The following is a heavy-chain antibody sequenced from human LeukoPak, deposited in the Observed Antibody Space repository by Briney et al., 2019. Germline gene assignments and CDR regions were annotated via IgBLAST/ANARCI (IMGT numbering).Heavy chain of an antibody. Sequence: PSETLSLTCAVNGGSLSAYYWSWSRQPPGKGLEWIGEINHRGSTNYNPSLMSRVTMSVDTSKNQFSLKLSSVTAADTAVYYCSEIAAAGTPFDYWGQRTLVTVSS. V-gene: IGHV4-34*01. D-gene: IGHD6-13*01. J-gene: IGHJ4*02. CDR3: SEIAAAGTPFDY. CDR1: GGSLSAYY. CDR2: INHRGST.